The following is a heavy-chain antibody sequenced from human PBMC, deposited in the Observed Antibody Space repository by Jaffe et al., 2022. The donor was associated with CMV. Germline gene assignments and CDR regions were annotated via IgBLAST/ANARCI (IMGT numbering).Heavy chain of an antibody. Sequence: QVQLQESGPGLVKPSETLSLTCTVSGGSFSSYYWSWIRQPPGKGLEWIGYISYSGNTNYNPSLMSRVTISIDTSKNQFSLKLSSVTAADTAVYYCARWLQFSPPYWYFDLWGRGTLVTVSS. CDR3: ARWLQFSPPYWYFDL. J-gene: IGHJ2*01. CDR1: GGSFSSYY. V-gene: IGHV4-59*01. D-gene: IGHD5-12*01. CDR2: ISYSGNT.